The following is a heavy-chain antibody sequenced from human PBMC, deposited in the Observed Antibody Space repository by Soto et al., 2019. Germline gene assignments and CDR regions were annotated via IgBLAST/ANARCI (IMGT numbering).Heavy chain of an antibody. CDR1: GHTFTGYY. V-gene: IGHV1-2*04. J-gene: IGHJ6*02. D-gene: IGHD2-15*01. CDR2: INPNSGGT. CDR3: ARVANGYCSGGSCYSSLDV. Sequence: ASVKVSCKASGHTFTGYYMHWVRQAPGQGLEWMGWINPNSGGTNYAQKFQGWVTMTRDTSISTAYMELSRPRSDDTAVYYCARVANGYCSGGSCYSSLDVWGQGTTVTVSS.